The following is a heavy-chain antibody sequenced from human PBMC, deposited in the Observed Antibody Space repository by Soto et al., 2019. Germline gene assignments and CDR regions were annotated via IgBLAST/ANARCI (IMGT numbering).Heavy chain of an antibody. CDR2: INHSGST. D-gene: IGHD2-2*01. V-gene: IGHV4-34*01. Sequence: SETLSLTCAVYGGSFSGYYWSWIRQPPGKGLEWIGEINHSGSTNYNPSLKSRVTISVDTSKNQFSLKLSSVTAADTAVYYCARIGARVVPAARYYYYYGMDVWGQGTTVTVSS. CDR1: GGSFSGYY. J-gene: IGHJ6*02. CDR3: ARIGARVVPAARYYYYYGMDV.